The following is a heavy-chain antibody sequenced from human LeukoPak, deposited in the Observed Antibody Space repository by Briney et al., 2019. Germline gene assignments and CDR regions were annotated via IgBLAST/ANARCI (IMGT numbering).Heavy chain of an antibody. V-gene: IGHV3-23*01. D-gene: IGHD2-15*01. CDR2: INDSGGST. CDR1: GFIFSSYA. CDR3: AKLGWQLTSAYYFDY. J-gene: IGHJ4*02. Sequence: GGSLRLSCAASGFIFSSYAMSWVRQAPGKGLEWVSTINDSGGSTYYADSVKGRFTISRDNFKNTLYLQMNSLRAEDTAVYYCAKLGWQLTSAYYFDYWGQGTLVTVSS.